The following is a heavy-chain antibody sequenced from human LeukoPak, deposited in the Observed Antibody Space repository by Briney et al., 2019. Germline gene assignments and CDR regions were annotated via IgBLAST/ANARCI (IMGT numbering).Heavy chain of an antibody. J-gene: IGHJ3*02. V-gene: IGHV5-51*01. CDR2: IYPGDSDT. Sequence: GESLKISCKGSGYSFTSYWIGWVRQMPGKGLEWMGIIYPGDSDTRYSPSFQGQDTISADKSISTAYLQWSSLKASDTAMYYCATAAYYDILTGYYIAFDIWGQGTMVTVSS. CDR1: GYSFTSYW. D-gene: IGHD3-9*01. CDR3: ATAAYYDILTGYYIAFDI.